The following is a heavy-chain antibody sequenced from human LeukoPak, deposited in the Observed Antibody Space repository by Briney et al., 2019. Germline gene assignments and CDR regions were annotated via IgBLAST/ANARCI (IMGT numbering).Heavy chain of an antibody. D-gene: IGHD6-13*01. CDR1: GFTSSTYA. J-gene: IGHJ4*02. Sequence: GGSLRLSCAASGFTSSTYAMSWVRQAPGKGLEWVSAISDSGGSTYYADSVKGRFTISRDNSKNTLYLQMNSLRAEDTAVYYCAKGRSTSWYFLYWGQGTLVTVSS. CDR3: AKGRSTSWYFLY. V-gene: IGHV3-23*01. CDR2: ISDSGGST.